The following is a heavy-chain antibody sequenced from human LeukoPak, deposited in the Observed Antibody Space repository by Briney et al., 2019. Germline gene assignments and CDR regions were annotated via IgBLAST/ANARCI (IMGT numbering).Heavy chain of an antibody. V-gene: IGHV3-23*01. CDR1: GFTFSSYA. CDR3: ANNLGTYYDFWSGYSAGSSPYGMDV. D-gene: IGHD3-3*01. J-gene: IGHJ6*02. Sequence: GGSLRLSCAASGFTFSSYAMSWVRQAPGKGLEWVSAISGSGGSTYYADSVKGRFTISRDNSKNTLYLQMNSLRAEDTAVYYCANNLGTYYDFWSGYSAGSSPYGMDVWGQGTTVTVSS. CDR2: ISGSGGST.